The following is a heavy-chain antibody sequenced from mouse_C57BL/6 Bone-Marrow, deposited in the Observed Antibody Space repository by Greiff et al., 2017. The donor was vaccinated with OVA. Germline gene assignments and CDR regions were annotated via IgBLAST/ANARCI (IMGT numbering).Heavy chain of an antibody. CDR1: GYSFTGYY. CDR3: ARGAGYLYFDY. Sequence: DVKLVESGPELVKPGASVKISCKASGYSFTGYYMHWVKQSHGNILDWIGYIYPYNGVSSYNQKFKGKATLTVDKSSSTAYMELRSLTSEDSAVYYCARGAGYLYFDYWGQGTTLTVSS. D-gene: IGHD3-1*01. CDR2: IYPYNGVS. J-gene: IGHJ2*01. V-gene: IGHV1-31*01.